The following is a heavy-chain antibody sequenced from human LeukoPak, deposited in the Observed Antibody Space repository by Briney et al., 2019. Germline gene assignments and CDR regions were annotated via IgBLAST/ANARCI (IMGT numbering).Heavy chain of an antibody. D-gene: IGHD3-10*01. CDR3: ATPVPHGSDPSLYYYYMDV. V-gene: IGHV3-11*01. Sequence: PGGSLRLSCAASGFTFSDYYMSWIRQAPGKGPEWVAYITSSGSTKYYANSVRGRFTISRGNAKNPLYLQMNSLRAEDTAVYYCATPVPHGSDPSLYYYYMDVWGKGTTVTISS. CDR2: ITSSGSTK. CDR1: GFTFSDYY. J-gene: IGHJ6*03.